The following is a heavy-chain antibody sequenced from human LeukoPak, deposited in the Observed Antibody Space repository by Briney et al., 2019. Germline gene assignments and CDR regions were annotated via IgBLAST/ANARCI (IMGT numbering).Heavy chain of an antibody. CDR1: GYTFTSYD. CDR2: MNPNSGNT. Sequence: ASVTVSCKASGYTFTSYDINWVRQATGQGLEWMGWMNPNSGNTGYAQKFQGRVTMTRNTSISTAYMELSSLRSEDTAVYYCAREDPGYYDFWSGYYPNYYYGMDVWGQGTTVTVSS. D-gene: IGHD3-3*01. V-gene: IGHV1-8*01. J-gene: IGHJ6*02. CDR3: AREDPGYYDFWSGYYPNYYYGMDV.